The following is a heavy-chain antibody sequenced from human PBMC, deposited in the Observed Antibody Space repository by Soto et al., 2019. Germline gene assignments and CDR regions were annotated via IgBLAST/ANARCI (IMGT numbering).Heavy chain of an antibody. CDR1: GFTFNDYS. CDR3: AREASDI. CDR2: ISGSSTYM. V-gene: IGHV3-21*01. D-gene: IGHD3-9*01. Sequence: PGGSLRLSCAASGFTFNDYSMNWVRQAPGKGLEWVSSISGSSTYMYYADSLKGRFTVSRDNAKNSLYLQLNSLRAEDTAVYYCAREASDIWGQGTLVTVSS. J-gene: IGHJ4*02.